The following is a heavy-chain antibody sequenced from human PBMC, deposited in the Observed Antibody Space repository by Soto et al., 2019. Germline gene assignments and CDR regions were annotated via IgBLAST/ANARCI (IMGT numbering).Heavy chain of an antibody. J-gene: IGHJ4*02. D-gene: IGHD3-10*01. Sequence: PSETLSLTCSVSGGPMSEYFWSWIRQSPGKGLEWIGYIYYLGSTDYNPSLKSRVTISVDTSKRQFSLRLTSVTAADTAVYYCARDGYDGSGSPYPAYWGPGTRVTVSS. V-gene: IGHV4-59*01. CDR2: IYYLGST. CDR3: ARDGYDGSGSPYPAY. CDR1: GGPMSEYF.